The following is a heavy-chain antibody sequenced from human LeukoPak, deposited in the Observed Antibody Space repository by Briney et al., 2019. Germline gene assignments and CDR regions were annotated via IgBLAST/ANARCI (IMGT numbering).Heavy chain of an antibody. CDR3: ARHVFGGSYPDY. V-gene: IGHV5-51*01. CDR2: FYPGDSDT. CDR1: GYSFTAYY. J-gene: IGHJ4*02. Sequence: GESLKISCKAFGYSFTAYYIGWVRQMPGKGLEWMGIFYPGDSDTRYSPSFQGQVTISADKSITTAYLQWSSLKASDTARYYCARHVFGGSYPDYWGQGTLVTVSS. D-gene: IGHD3-16*02.